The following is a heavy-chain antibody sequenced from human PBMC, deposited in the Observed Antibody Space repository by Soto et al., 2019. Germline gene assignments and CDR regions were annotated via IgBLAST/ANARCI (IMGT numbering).Heavy chain of an antibody. V-gene: IGHV4-34*12. Sequence: SETLSLNCAIYGASLGGFHWTWLRQAPGKGLEWIGELIHGGSTNYNPSLKSRVSFSLDTSKNQFSLHLMSVTAADTAVYYCARSPLGYDYVRKTWREVGDSFYIRGRGTMVTVSS. CDR1: GASLGGFH. D-gene: IGHD3-16*01. CDR3: ARSPLGYDYVRKTWREVGDSFYI. J-gene: IGHJ3*02. CDR2: LIHGGST.